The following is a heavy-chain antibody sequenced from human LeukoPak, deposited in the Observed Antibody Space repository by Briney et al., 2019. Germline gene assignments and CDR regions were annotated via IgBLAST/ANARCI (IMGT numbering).Heavy chain of an antibody. D-gene: IGHD3-9*01. Sequence: PGRSLRLSCAASGFTFSSYGMHWVRQAPGQGLEWVAVIWYDGNNKYYADSVKGRFTISRDNSKNTLYLQMNSLRAEDTAVYYCARSTSSEYDIYHFDYWGQGTLVTVSS. J-gene: IGHJ4*02. CDR3: ARSTSSEYDIYHFDY. CDR2: IWYDGNNK. V-gene: IGHV3-33*01. CDR1: GFTFSSYG.